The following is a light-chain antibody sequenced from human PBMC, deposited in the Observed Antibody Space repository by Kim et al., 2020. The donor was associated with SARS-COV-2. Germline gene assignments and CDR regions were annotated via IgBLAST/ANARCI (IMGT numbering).Light chain of an antibody. CDR1: QSINSW. V-gene: IGKV1-5*01. Sequence: DIQMTQSPSTLSASVGDRVTITCRASQSINSWLAWYQQKPGKAPKLLIYDASNLESGVPSRFSGSGSGTEFTLTISSLQPDDFATYYCQQYDTYSTFGQGTKVEIK. CDR2: DAS. CDR3: QQYDTYST. J-gene: IGKJ2*01.